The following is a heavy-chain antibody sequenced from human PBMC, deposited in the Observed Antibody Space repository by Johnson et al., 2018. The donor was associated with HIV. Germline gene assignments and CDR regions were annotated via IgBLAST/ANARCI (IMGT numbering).Heavy chain of an antibody. CDR1: GFTFSSYG. CDR3: ARDNWNDADGAFDI. Sequence: QVQLVESGGGVVQPGRSLRLSCVASGFTFSSYGMHWVRQAPGKGLEWVAFIVYDGSKKYYADSVKGRFTISRDSSKNSLYLQMNSLRAEDTAVYYCARDNWNDADGAFDIWGQGTMVTVSS. D-gene: IGHD1-20*01. CDR2: IVYDGSKK. V-gene: IGHV3-33*08. J-gene: IGHJ3*02.